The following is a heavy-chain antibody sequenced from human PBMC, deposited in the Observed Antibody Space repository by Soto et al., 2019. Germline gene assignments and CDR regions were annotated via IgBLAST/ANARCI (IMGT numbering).Heavy chain of an antibody. CDR2: IYYSGST. Sequence: SETLSLTCTVSGGSISSYYWSWIRQPPGKGLEWIGYIYYSGSTNYNPSLKSRVTISVDTSKNQFSLKLSSVTAADTAVYYCARHASPALLIDYWGQGTLVTVSS. CDR1: GGSISSYY. CDR3: ARHASPALLIDY. J-gene: IGHJ4*02. V-gene: IGHV4-59*08.